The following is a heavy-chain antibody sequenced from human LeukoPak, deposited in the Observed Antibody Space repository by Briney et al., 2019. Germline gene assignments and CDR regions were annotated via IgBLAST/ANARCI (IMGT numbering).Heavy chain of an antibody. CDR3: ASGRRISSQGGSDS. CDR2: IYSSGNT. D-gene: IGHD6-6*01. V-gene: IGHV4-61*02. J-gene: IGHJ4*02. Sequence: KTSETLSLTCTVSGGSISSSSYYWSWIRQPAGKGLEWIGRIYSSGNTNYNPSLKSRVTISIDTSKNHFSLNLNSVTAADTAVYYCASGRRISSQGGSDSWGQGALVTVSS. CDR1: GGSISSSSYY.